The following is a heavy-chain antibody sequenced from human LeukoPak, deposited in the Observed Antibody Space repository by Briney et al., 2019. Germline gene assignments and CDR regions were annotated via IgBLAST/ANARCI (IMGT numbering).Heavy chain of an antibody. D-gene: IGHD6-19*01. CDR2: IKQDGSEK. CDR3: AREQPGIAVAGGAFDI. V-gene: IGHV3-7*01. Sequence: PGRSLRLSCAASGFTFSSYWMSWVRQAPGKGLEWVANIKQDGSEKYYVDSVKGRFTISRDNAKNSLYLQMNSLRAEDTAVYYCAREQPGIAVAGGAFDIWGQGTMVTVSS. CDR1: GFTFSSYW. J-gene: IGHJ3*02.